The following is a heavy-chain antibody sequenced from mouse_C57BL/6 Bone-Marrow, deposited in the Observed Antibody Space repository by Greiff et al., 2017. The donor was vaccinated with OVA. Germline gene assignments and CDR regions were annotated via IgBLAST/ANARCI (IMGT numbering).Heavy chain of an antibody. V-gene: IGHV1-81*01. J-gene: IGHJ2*01. CDR2: IYPRSGNT. Sequence: VKLQQSGAELARPGASVKLSCKASGYTFTSYGISWVKQRTGQGLEWIGEIYPRSGNTYYNEKFKGKATLTADKSSSTAYMELRSLTSEDSAVYFCARLYYDYFDYWGQGTTLTVSS. D-gene: IGHD2-4*01. CDR1: GYTFTSYG. CDR3: ARLYYDYFDY.